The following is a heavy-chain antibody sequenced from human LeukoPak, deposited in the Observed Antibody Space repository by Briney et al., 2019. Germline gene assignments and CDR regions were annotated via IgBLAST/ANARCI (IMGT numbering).Heavy chain of an antibody. V-gene: IGHV3-30*04. CDR3: ARDGKAWYSSGWYGYNWFDP. Sequence: PGGSLRLSCAASGFTFSSYAMHWVRQAPGKGLEWVAVISYDGSNKYYADSVKGRFTISRDNSKNTLHLQMNSLRAEDTAVYYCARDGKAWYSSGWYGYNWFDPWGQGTLVTVSS. CDR1: GFTFSSYA. D-gene: IGHD6-19*01. CDR2: ISYDGSNK. J-gene: IGHJ5*02.